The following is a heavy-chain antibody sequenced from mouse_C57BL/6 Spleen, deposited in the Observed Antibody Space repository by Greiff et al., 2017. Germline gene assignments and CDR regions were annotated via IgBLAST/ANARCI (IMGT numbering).Heavy chain of an antibody. V-gene: IGHV1-53*01. Sequence: QVQLQQPGTELVKPGASVKLSCKASGYTFTSYWMHWVKQRPGQGLEWIGNINPSNGGTNYNEKFKSKATLTVDKSSSTAYMQLSSLTSEDSAVYYSARGPTVVATRYFDVWGTGTTVTVSS. CDR3: ARGPTVVATRYFDV. CDR2: INPSNGGT. CDR1: GYTFTSYW. D-gene: IGHD1-1*01. J-gene: IGHJ1*03.